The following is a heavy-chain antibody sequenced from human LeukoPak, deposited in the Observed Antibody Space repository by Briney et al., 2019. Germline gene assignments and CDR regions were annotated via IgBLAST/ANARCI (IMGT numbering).Heavy chain of an antibody. CDR3: AREVGYCSSTSCLVGMDV. D-gene: IGHD2-2*01. J-gene: IGHJ6*02. Sequence: SETLSLTCTVSGGSFSGYYCTWIRQPPGKGLEWIGYIYYSGSTNYNPSLKSRVTISVDTSKNQFSLKLSSVTAADTAVYYCAREVGYCSSTSCLVGMDVWGQGTTVTVSS. CDR1: GGSFSGYY. CDR2: IYYSGST. V-gene: IGHV4-59*01.